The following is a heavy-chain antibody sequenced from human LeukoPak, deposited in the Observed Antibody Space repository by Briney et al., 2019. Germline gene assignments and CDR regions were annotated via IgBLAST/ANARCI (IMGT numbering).Heavy chain of an antibody. Sequence: GGSLRLSCAASGFTFSSYGMHWVRQAPGKGLEWVAFIRYDGSNKYYADSVKGRFTISRDNSKNTLYLQMNSLRAEDMALYYCAKAGSDDCSSTSCCLDYWGQGTLVTVSS. D-gene: IGHD2-2*01. J-gene: IGHJ4*02. CDR1: GFTFSSYG. CDR2: IRYDGSNK. CDR3: AKAGSDDCSSTSCCLDY. V-gene: IGHV3-30*02.